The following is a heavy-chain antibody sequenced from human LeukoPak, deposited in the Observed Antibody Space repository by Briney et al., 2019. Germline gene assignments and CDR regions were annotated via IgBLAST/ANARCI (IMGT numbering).Heavy chain of an antibody. CDR3: AKGSSSFLNWFDP. Sequence: PGRSLRLSCAASGFTFSSYAMGWVRQAPGKGLEWVSAISGSGGSTYYADSVKGRFTISRDNSKNTLYLQMNSLRAEDTAVYYCAKGSSSFLNWFDPWGQGTLVTVSS. V-gene: IGHV3-23*01. CDR1: GFTFSSYA. D-gene: IGHD6-13*01. CDR2: ISGSGGST. J-gene: IGHJ5*02.